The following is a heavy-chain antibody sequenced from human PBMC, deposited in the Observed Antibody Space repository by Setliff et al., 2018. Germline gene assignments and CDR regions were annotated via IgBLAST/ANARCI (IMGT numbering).Heavy chain of an antibody. Sequence: SVKVSCKTSGYSFTVFGISWVRQAPGQGLEWMGGIIPMFGTPAYTQKFQDRVTITTDESTSTAYMELNSLTSEDTAVYYCARSPAVLGIVYLDPWGQGTLVTVSS. V-gene: IGHV1-69*05. J-gene: IGHJ5*02. CDR2: IIPMFGTP. CDR3: ARSPAVLGIVYLDP. CDR1: GYSFTVFG. D-gene: IGHD2-15*01.